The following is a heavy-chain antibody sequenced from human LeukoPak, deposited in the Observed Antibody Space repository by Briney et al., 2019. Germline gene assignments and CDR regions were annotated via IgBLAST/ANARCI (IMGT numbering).Heavy chain of an antibody. V-gene: IGHV1-69*04. CDR1: GGTFSSYA. Sequence: GASVKVSCKASGGTFSSYAISWVRQAPGQGLEWMGRIIPILGIANYAQKFQGRVTITADKSTSTVYMELSSLRSEDTAVYYCARSLDSSGWLYFDYWGQGTLVTVSS. CDR3: ARSLDSSGWLYFDY. J-gene: IGHJ4*02. D-gene: IGHD6-19*01. CDR2: IIPILGIA.